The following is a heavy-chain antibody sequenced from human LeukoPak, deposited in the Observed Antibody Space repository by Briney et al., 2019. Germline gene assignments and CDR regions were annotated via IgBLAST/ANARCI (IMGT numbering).Heavy chain of an antibody. Sequence: GGSLRLSCAASGFTFSTYWMHWVRQAPGKGLVWVSLINSDGSSTNYADSVKGRFTISRDNDKNTLYLQMNSLRAEDTAVYYCATDVPAVTIFGYWGQGTLVTVSS. D-gene: IGHD2-2*01. CDR2: INSDGSST. J-gene: IGHJ4*02. CDR1: GFTFSTYW. V-gene: IGHV3-74*01. CDR3: ATDVPAVTIFGY.